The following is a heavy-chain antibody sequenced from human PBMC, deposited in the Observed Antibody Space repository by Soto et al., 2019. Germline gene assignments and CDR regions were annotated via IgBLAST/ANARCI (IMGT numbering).Heavy chain of an antibody. CDR2: IFPDDSDT. CDR3: ARHYDFWSGHSYYSGMDV. D-gene: IGHD3-3*01. V-gene: IGHV5-51*01. CDR1: GDRFNTYW. J-gene: IGHJ6*01. Sequence: PXESLRISCEGCGDRFNTYWNAWVRQVPGKGLEWMGVIFPDDSDTKYSPSFQGQVSISVDKSINTAYLQWSSLKASDTAIYFCARHYDFWSGHSYYSGMDVWAQGTTVTVPS.